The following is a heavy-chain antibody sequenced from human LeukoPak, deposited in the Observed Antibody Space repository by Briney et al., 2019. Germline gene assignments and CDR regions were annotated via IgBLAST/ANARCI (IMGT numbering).Heavy chain of an antibody. D-gene: IGHD6-19*01. Sequence: ASVKVSCKASGYTFTSYAMHWVRLAPGQRLEGMGWINAGNGNSKYSQKFQGRVTITRDTSASTAYMELSSLRSEDTAVYDCARGGGWNYWGQGTLVTVSS. J-gene: IGHJ4*02. CDR3: ARGGGWNY. CDR1: GYTFTSYA. CDR2: INAGNGNS. V-gene: IGHV1-3*01.